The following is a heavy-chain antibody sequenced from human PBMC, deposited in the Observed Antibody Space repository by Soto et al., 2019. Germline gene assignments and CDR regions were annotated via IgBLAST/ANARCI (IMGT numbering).Heavy chain of an antibody. J-gene: IGHJ5*02. V-gene: IGHV4-34*01. CDR3: AKTSIVGALDP. CDR2: INHSGST. Sequence: SETLSLTCAVYGGSFSGYYWSWIRQPPGKGLEWIGEINHSGSTNYNPSLKSRVTISVDASKNQFSLKLSSVTAADTAVYYCAKTSIVGALDPWGQGTLVTVSS. D-gene: IGHD1-26*01. CDR1: GGSFSGYY.